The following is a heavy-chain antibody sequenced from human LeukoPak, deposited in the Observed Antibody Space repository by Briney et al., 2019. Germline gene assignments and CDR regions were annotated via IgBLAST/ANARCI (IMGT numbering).Heavy chain of an antibody. J-gene: IGHJ4*02. D-gene: IGHD2-2*01. Sequence: GGSLRLSCAASGFTFSSHSMNWVRQAPGKGLEWVSYITSSSATIYYAGSVMGRFTISRDNAKNSLYLQMNSLRDDDTAVYYCAKGRGEYQLFDYWGQGTLVTVSS. CDR2: ITSSSATI. CDR3: AKGRGEYQLFDY. V-gene: IGHV3-48*02. CDR1: GFTFSSHS.